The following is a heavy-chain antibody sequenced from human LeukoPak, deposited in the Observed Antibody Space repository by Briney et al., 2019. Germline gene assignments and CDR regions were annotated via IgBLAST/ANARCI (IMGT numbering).Heavy chain of an antibody. CDR1: GFTFSSYG. Sequence: YPGGSLRLSCAASGFTFSSYGMHWVRQAPGKGLEWVAFIRYDGSNKYYADSVKGRFTISRDNSKDTLYLQMNSLRAEDTAVYYCAKDKPRIAVVGLDYWGQGTLVTVSS. D-gene: IGHD6-19*01. CDR3: AKDKPRIAVVGLDY. J-gene: IGHJ4*02. CDR2: IRYDGSNK. V-gene: IGHV3-30*02.